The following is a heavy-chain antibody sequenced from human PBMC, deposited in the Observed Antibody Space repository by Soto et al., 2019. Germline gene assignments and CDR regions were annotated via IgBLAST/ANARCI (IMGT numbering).Heavy chain of an antibody. J-gene: IGHJ4*02. CDR3: ARARDDYNFLYEPT. CDR1: GFTVRRNY. Sequence: DVQLVESGGGLIQPGGSLRLSCAASGFTVRRNYMSWVRQAPGKGLEWVSVIYSGGATDYADSVKGRFTISRDNSKNTVYLQMNSLRAEDTAVYYCARARDDYNFLYEPTWGQGTLVTVSA. V-gene: IGHV3-53*01. CDR2: IYSGGAT. D-gene: IGHD3-16*01.